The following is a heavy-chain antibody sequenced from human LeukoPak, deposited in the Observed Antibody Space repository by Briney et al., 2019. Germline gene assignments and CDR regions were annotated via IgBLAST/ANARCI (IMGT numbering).Heavy chain of an antibody. V-gene: IGHV4-38-2*01. J-gene: IGHJ5*02. CDR1: GYSISSGFY. CDR2: IYHSGST. D-gene: IGHD3-10*01. Sequence: SETLSLTCSVSGYSISSGFYWGWIRQPPGRGLEWIGSIYHSGSTSYNPSLKSRLTISVDTSKSQFSLNLSSLTAADTAIYYCARGSGTYFHTYFDPWGQGILVTVSS. CDR3: ARGSGTYFHTYFDP.